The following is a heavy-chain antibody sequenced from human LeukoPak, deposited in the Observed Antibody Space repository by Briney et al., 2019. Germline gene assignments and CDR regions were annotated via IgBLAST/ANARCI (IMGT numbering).Heavy chain of an antibody. D-gene: IGHD3-22*01. CDR1: GFAFSTYT. V-gene: IGHV3-21*06. J-gene: IGHJ4*02. Sequence: PGGSLGLSCAACGFAFSTYTMNWARQAPGKGLEWVASINSGGTTTHYAFSVKGRFTISRDNAQNVLYLQMNGLRGDDAAVYYCLRGDSRDFCGQGTLVTVSS. CDR2: INSGGTTT. CDR3: LRGDSRDF.